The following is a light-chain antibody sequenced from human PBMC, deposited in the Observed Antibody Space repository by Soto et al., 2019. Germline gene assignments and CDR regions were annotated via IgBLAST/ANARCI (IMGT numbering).Light chain of an antibody. Sequence: QSVLTQPPSASGSPGQSVTISCTGTSSDVGGYNYVSWYQQHPGTVPKLMIYEVTKRPSGVPDRFSGSKSGNTASLTVSGLQAEDEADYYCSSYAGSNILHVVFGGGAQLPVL. CDR3: SSYAGSNILHVV. CDR1: SSDVGGYNY. CDR2: EVT. V-gene: IGLV2-8*01. J-gene: IGLJ2*01.